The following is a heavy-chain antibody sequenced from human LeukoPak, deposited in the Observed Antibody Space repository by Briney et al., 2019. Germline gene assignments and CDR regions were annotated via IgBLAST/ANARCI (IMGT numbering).Heavy chain of an antibody. CDR1: GFTFSNYA. Sequence: PGGSLRLSCAATGFTFSNYAMIWVRQAPGRGLEWVSAISNNGGSTYDADSMKGRFTISRDNSKNTLHLQMNSLRAEDTAVYHCARQLGYCSDGSCYFDYWGQGTLVTVSS. J-gene: IGHJ4*02. CDR2: ISNNGGST. V-gene: IGHV3-23*01. D-gene: IGHD2-15*01. CDR3: ARQLGYCSDGSCYFDY.